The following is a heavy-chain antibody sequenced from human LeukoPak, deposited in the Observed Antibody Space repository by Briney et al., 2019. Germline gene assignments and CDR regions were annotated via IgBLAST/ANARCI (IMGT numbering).Heavy chain of an antibody. CDR2: IYTSGST. V-gene: IGHV4-4*07. J-gene: IGHJ5*02. CDR1: GGSISSYY. CDR3: ARDLPEGGYSYGSKHNWFDP. D-gene: IGHD5-18*01. Sequence: SETLSLTSTVSGGSISSYYWSWIRQPAGKGLEWIGRIYTSGSTNYNPSLKSRVTMSVDTSKNQFSLKLSSVNAADTAVYYCARDLPEGGYSYGSKHNWFDPWGQGTLVTVSS.